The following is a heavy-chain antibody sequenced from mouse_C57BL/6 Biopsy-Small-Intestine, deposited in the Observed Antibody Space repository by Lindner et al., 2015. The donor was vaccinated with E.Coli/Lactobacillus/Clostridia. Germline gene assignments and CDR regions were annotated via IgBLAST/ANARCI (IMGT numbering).Heavy chain of an antibody. CDR2: FNPEDGET. D-gene: IGHD3-2*02. CDR1: DSTLTKLS. CDR3: ARGPSQADRNYFDH. Sequence: SVKVSCKVSDSTLTKLSMHWVRQAPGKGFEWMGGFNPEDGETIYAQNFQGRVTMTEDTSTDTAYMDLSNLRSEDTAVYYCARGPSQADRNYFDHWGQGTLVTVSS. V-gene: IGHV14-2*02. J-gene: IGHJ2*01.